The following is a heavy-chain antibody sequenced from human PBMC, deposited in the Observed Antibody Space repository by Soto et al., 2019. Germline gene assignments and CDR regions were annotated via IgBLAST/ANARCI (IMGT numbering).Heavy chain of an antibody. J-gene: IGHJ4*02. Sequence: GGSLRLSCAASGFTFSFYAMHWVRQAPGKWLEWVAVISYNGRNKHYVDSVKGRFTISRDNSQDTLYLQMDSLRPDDTAVYYCARQAKIGDRSQFYFDSWGQGXLVTVYS. D-gene: IGHD3-16*01. CDR1: GFTFSFYA. V-gene: IGHV3-30*04. CDR2: ISYNGRNK. CDR3: ARQAKIGDRSQFYFDS.